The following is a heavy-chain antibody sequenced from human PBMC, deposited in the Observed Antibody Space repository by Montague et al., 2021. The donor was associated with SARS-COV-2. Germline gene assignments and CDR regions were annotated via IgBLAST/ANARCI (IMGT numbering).Heavy chain of an antibody. CDR1: GGSISSSSYY. Sequence: SETLSLTCTVSGGSISSSSYYWGWIRQPPGKGLEWIVSIYYSGSTYYNPYLKSRVTISVDTSKNQLSLKLGSVTAADTAVYYCARHEGVVVAATYTGLGVHTGWFDLWGQGTLVTVSS. V-gene: IGHV4-39*01. D-gene: IGHD2-15*01. CDR2: IYYSGST. J-gene: IGHJ5*02. CDR3: ARHEGVVVAATYTGLGVHTGWFDL.